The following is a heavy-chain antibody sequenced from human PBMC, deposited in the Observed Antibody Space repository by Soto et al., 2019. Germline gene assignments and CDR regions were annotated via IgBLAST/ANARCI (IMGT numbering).Heavy chain of an antibody. V-gene: IGHV1-18*04. Sequence: ASVKVSCKASGYTFSSYDINWVRQAPGQGLEWMGWISGYNGNTNYAQKFQGRISMTTDTSTSTSYMELRSLRSDDTAVYYCARELSGSSGFLDYWGQEALVTVSS. CDR1: GYTFSSYD. J-gene: IGHJ4*02. D-gene: IGHD3-22*01. CDR2: ISGYNGNT. CDR3: ARELSGSSGFLDY.